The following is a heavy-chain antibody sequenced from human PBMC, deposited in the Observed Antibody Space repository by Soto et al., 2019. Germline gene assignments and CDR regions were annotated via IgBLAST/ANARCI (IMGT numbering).Heavy chain of an antibody. CDR1: AFSLSTGGVG. CDR2: IYWDDDK. V-gene: IGHV2-5*02. Sequence: QITLKESGPTLVKPTQTLTLTCTFSAFSLSTGGVGVGWIRQPPGKALEWLALIYWDDDKRYSPSLSSRLTITKDTSKYQVGLTITYMDPVQTATYFCIPGRCGVDCLQSYAFYYDYGMDVCGQGTTVTVSS. J-gene: IGHJ6*01. CDR3: IPGRCGVDCLQSYAFYYDYGMDV. D-gene: IGHD2-21*02.